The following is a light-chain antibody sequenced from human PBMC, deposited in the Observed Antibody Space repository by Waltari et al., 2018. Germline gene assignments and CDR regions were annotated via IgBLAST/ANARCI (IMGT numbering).Light chain of an antibody. V-gene: IGKV1-39*01. J-gene: IGKJ3*01. Sequence: DVQMTQSPSSLSASVGDTVTITCRISQNIDGRLTWLQQKPGKAPELLIYGTSILRGGVPSRFSGSGSGTNFTLTIYNLQPEDFAAYYCQQYYTFPRLSFGPGTTFDV. CDR2: GTS. CDR1: QNIDGR. CDR3: QQYYTFPRLS.